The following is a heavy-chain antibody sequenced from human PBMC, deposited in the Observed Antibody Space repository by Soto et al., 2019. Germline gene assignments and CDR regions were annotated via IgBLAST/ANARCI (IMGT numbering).Heavy chain of an antibody. CDR3: ARGRLYSTSWYCDY. D-gene: IGHD6-13*01. J-gene: IGHJ4*02. V-gene: IGHV1-3*01. Sequence: SGAEVRKPGASVRISCKTSGYPFTSYTIYWVRQAPGQRLEWMGWGSAVNANTKYSQKFQGRITLVRDTSASAVYMELTCLTSEATAIYFCARGRLYSTSWYCDYWGQGTLVTVSS. CDR1: GYPFTSYT. CDR2: GSAVNANT.